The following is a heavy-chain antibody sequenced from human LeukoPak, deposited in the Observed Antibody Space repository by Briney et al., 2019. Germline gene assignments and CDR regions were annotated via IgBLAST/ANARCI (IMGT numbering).Heavy chain of an antibody. V-gene: IGHV3-30*18. D-gene: IGHD6-13*01. CDR2: ISYDGSNK. J-gene: IGHJ5*02. CDR1: GFTFSSYS. Sequence: GGSLRLSCAASGFTFSSYSMNWVRQAPGKGLEWVAVISYDGSNKYYADSVKGRFTISRDNSKNTLYLQMNSLRAEDTAVYYCAKDRRSSSWYVGFDPWGQGTLVTVSS. CDR3: AKDRRSSSWYVGFDP.